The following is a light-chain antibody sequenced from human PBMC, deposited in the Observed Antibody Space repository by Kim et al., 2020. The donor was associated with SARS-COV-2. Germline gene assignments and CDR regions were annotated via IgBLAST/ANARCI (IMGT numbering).Light chain of an antibody. V-gene: IGLV2-8*01. Sequence: QSALTQPPSASGSPGQSVTISCTGTSSDVGAYNYVSWYQQYPGKAPKLMISEVNMRPSGVPDRFSGSKSGNTASLTVSGLQAEDEADYYCSSYAGSSNVVFGGGTQLTVL. CDR2: EVN. CDR3: SSYAGSSNVV. J-gene: IGLJ3*02. CDR1: SSDVGAYNY.